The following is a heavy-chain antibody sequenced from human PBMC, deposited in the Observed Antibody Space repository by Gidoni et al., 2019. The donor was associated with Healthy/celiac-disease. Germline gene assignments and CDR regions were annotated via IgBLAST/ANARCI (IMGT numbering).Heavy chain of an antibody. V-gene: IGHV3-33*01. J-gene: IGHJ4*02. Sequence: QVQLVESGGGVVQPGRSLRLSCAASGFTFSSYGMHWVRQAPGKGLEWVAVIWYDGSNKYYADSVKGRFTISRDNSKNTLYLQMNSLRAEDTAVYYCARDGGVVPAARFDYWGQGTLVTVSS. CDR2: IWYDGSNK. CDR1: GFTFSSYG. D-gene: IGHD2-2*01. CDR3: ARDGGVVPAARFDY.